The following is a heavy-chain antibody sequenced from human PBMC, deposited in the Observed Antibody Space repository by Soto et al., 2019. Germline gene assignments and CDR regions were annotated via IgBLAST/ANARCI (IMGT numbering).Heavy chain of an antibody. CDR3: ARGGGSPYHDHEFDY. CDR1: GVSTSNHY. CDR2: IYYRGTT. Sequence: QVQLQESGPGLVKPSETLSLTCSVSGVSTSNHYWTWIRKPPGQGPEWIGCIYYRGTTNYNASFNSRVTISLDTPKNQFSLKLTSVTTADTAVYYCARGGGSPYHDHEFDYWGQGILVTVSS. J-gene: IGHJ4*02. V-gene: IGHV4-59*11. D-gene: IGHD2-2*01.